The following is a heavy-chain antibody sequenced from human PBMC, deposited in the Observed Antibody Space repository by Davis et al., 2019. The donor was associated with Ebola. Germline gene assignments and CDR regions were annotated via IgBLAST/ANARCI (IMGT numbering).Heavy chain of an antibody. D-gene: IGHD3-3*01. CDR3: ARNYDFWSGLVSYGMDV. J-gene: IGHJ6*02. V-gene: IGHV3-21*01. CDR1: GFTFSSYS. Sequence: PGGSLRLSCAASGFTFSSYSMNWVRQAPGKGLEWVSSISSSSSYIYYADSVKGRFTISRDNAKNTLYLQMNSLRAEDTAVYYCARNYDFWSGLVSYGMDVWGQGTTVTVSS. CDR2: ISSSSSYI.